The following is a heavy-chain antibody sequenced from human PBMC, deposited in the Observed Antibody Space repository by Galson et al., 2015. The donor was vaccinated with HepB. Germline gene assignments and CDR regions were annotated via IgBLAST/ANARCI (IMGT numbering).Heavy chain of an antibody. D-gene: IGHD6-13*01. Sequence: SLRLSCAASGFTFNSYEMNWVRQAPGKGLEWVSYISSSGGTIYYADSVKGRFTISRDNAKSLYLQMNSLTAEDTAVYYCARSKSPSSPSDNWGQGTLVTDSS. CDR1: GFTFNSYE. CDR2: ISSSGGTI. J-gene: IGHJ4*02. V-gene: IGHV3-48*03. CDR3: ARSKSPSSPSDN.